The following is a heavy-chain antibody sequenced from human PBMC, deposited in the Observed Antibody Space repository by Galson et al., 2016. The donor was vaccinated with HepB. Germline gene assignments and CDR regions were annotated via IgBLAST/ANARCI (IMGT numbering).Heavy chain of an antibody. CDR1: GGTFSSYA. V-gene: IGHV1-18*01. Sequence: SVKVSCKASGGTFSSYAISWVRQAPGQRLEWLGWISGHNGDTKYAQKFQGRVTMTTDTSTSTAYMELRSLRSDDTAVYYCARDPTGTYNGYILMDVWGHGTTVTVSS. J-gene: IGHJ6*02. D-gene: IGHD5-24*01. CDR3: ARDPTGTYNGYILMDV. CDR2: ISGHNGDT.